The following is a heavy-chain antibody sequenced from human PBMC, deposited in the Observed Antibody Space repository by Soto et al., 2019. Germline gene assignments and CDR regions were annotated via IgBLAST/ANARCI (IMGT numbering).Heavy chain of an antibody. CDR2: ISYDGSNK. CDR3: AKGPNGSGRYYFDY. D-gene: IGHD3-10*01. V-gene: IGHV3-30*18. CDR1: GFTFSSYG. J-gene: IGHJ4*02. Sequence: PGGSLRLSCAASGFTFSSYGMHWVRQAPGKGLEWVAVISYDGSNKYYADSVKGRFTISRDNSKNTLYLQMNSMRAEDTAVYYCAKGPNGSGRYYFDYWGQGTLVTVSS.